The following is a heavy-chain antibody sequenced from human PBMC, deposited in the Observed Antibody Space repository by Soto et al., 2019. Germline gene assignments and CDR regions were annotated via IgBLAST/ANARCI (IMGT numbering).Heavy chain of an antibody. Sequence: QVQLQESGPGLVKPSGTLSLTCAVSRASITDAKWWSWVRQAPGKGLEWIGEIYHTGSTSYNPSLTSRVTISVDKSNNQFLLKLRPVTAADTAVYYCATYDFWSGLFDYWGQGILVTVSP. V-gene: IGHV4-4*02. J-gene: IGHJ4*02. CDR3: ATYDFWSGLFDY. CDR1: RASITDAKW. D-gene: IGHD3-3*01. CDR2: IYHTGST.